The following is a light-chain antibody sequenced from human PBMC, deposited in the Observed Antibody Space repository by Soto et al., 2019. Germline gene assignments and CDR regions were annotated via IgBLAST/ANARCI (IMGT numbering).Light chain of an antibody. Sequence: QSALTQPASVSGSPGQSITISYTGTSSDVGGYNYVSWYQQHPGKAPKLMIYDVSNRPSGVSNRFSGSKSGNTASLTISGLQAEDEADYYCSSYTSSSTLAFFGPGTKLTVL. V-gene: IGLV2-14*01. CDR2: DVS. CDR1: SSDVGGYNY. CDR3: SSYTSSSTLAF. J-gene: IGLJ1*01.